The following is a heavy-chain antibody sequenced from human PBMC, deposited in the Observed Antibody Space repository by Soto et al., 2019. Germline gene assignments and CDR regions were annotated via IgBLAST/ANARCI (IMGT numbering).Heavy chain of an antibody. D-gene: IGHD6-6*01. CDR1: GFTFSSYA. CDR2: ISGSGGST. V-gene: IGHV3-23*01. Sequence: LRLSCAASGFTFSSYAMSWVRQAPGKGLEWVSAISGSGGSTYYADSVKGRFTISRDNSKNTLYLQMNSLRAVDTAVYYCAKARILAARQLFDAFDIWGQRTMVTVSS. CDR3: AKARILAARQLFDAFDI. J-gene: IGHJ3*02.